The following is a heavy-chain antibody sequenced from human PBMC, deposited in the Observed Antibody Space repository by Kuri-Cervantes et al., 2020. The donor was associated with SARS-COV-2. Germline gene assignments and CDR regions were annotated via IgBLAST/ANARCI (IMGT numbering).Heavy chain of an antibody. CDR2: IYYSGST. CDR3: AREVEGSDAFDV. CDR1: GDSISSDGHF. Sequence: SETLSLTCTVSGDSISSDGHFWTWIRQPPGKGLEWIGYIYYSGSTNYNPSLKSRVTISVDKSKNQFSLKLSSVTAADTAVYYCAREVEGSDAFDVWGQGTTVTVSS. V-gene: IGHV4-61*08. J-gene: IGHJ3*01.